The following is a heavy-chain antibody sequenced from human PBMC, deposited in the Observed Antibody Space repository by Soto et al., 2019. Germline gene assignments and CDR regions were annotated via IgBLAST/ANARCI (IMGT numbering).Heavy chain of an antibody. CDR3: ARDYCSGGSCYLDWFDP. V-gene: IGHV3-48*01. CDR1: GFTFSSYS. D-gene: IGHD2-15*01. CDR2: ISSSSSTI. J-gene: IGHJ5*02. Sequence: GGSLRLSCAASGFTFSSYSMNWVRQAPGKGLEWVSYISSSSSTIYYADSVKGRFTISRDNAKNSLYLQMNSLRAEDTAVYYCARDYCSGGSCYLDWFDPWGQGTLVTVSS.